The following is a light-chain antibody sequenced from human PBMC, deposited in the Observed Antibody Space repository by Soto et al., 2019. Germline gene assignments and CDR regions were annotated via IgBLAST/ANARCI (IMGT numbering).Light chain of an antibody. Sequence: DIVMTQSPDSLDVSLGERATINCKSSQSVLSSSNNKNYLAWYQQKPGQPPKLLIYWASTRESGVPDRFSGSGSGKDFTLTISSLQAEDVAVYYCQQYYSTPYTFGQGTKLEIK. CDR1: QSVLSSSNNKNY. CDR2: WAS. CDR3: QQYYSTPYT. J-gene: IGKJ2*01. V-gene: IGKV4-1*01.